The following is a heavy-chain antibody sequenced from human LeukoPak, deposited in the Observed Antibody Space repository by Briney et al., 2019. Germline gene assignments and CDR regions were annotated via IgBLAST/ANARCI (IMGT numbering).Heavy chain of an antibody. CDR1: GFTFSSYA. D-gene: IGHD3-10*01. CDR3: AKVRFGVTARYYFDY. CDR2: ISGSGGST. V-gene: IGHV3-23*01. Sequence: GGSLRLSCAASGFTFSSYAMSWVRQAPGKGLEWVSVISGSGGSTYYADSVKGRFTISRDNSKNTLYLQMNSLRAEDTAVYYCAKVRFGVTARYYFDYWGQGTLVTVSS. J-gene: IGHJ4*02.